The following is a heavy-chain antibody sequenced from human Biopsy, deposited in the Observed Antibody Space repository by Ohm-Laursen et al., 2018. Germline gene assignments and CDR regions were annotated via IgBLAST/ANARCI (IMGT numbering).Heavy chain of an antibody. D-gene: IGHD6-19*01. CDR1: GLSFSTYG. J-gene: IGHJ5*02. CDR2: IWYDGSKK. V-gene: IGHV3-33*01. CDR3: ASDRDSSGSFRWNH. Sequence: LRLSCTAPGLSFSTYGMHWVRQAPGKGLEWVAVIWYDGSKKYYADSVKGRFTITRDNSKNTLYLQMNSLRAEDTAVYYCASDRDSSGSFRWNHWGQGTLVTVSS.